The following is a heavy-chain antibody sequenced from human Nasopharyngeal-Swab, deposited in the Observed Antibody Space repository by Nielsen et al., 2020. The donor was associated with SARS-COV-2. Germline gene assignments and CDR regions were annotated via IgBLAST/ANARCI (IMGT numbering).Heavy chain of an antibody. V-gene: IGHV3-30*03. Sequence: WIRQPPGKGLEWVAVISYDGSNKYYADSVKGRFTISRDNSKNTLYLQMNSLRAEDTAVYYCAREFSVGSGWYIDIWGQGTIVTVSS. J-gene: IGHJ3*02. D-gene: IGHD6-19*01. CDR2: ISYDGSNK. CDR3: AREFSVGSGWYIDI.